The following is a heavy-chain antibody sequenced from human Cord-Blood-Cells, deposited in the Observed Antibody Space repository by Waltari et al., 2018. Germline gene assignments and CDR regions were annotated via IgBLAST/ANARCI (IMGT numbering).Heavy chain of an antibody. CDR3: AREDDAFDI. CDR1: GYSISSGYY. J-gene: IGHJ3*02. Sequence: QVQLQESVPGLVTPSETLSLTCTVSGYSISSGYYWGWIRQPPWKGLEWIGRIYLSGSTYYKPSLQRRVTISVATSKNQFSRKLSSVTAADTAVYDCAREDDAFDIWGQGTMVTVSS. V-gene: IGHV4-38-2*02. CDR2: IYLSGST.